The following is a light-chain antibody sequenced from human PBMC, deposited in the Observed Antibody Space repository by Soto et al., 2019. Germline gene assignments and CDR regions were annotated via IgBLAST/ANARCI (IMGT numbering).Light chain of an antibody. J-gene: IGKJ1*01. CDR2: KAS. Sequence: DIQMTQSPSTLSGSLGDGVSIACRASQTISSWLAWYQQKPGKAPKPLIYKASTLKSGVPSRFSGSGSGTEFTLTISSLQPDDFATYYCQHYNSYSEAFGQGTKVDI. CDR3: QHYNSYSEA. V-gene: IGKV1-5*03. CDR1: QTISSW.